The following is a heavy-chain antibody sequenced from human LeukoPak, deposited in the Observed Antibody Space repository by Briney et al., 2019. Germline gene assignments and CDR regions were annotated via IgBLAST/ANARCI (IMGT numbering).Heavy chain of an antibody. CDR3: AHIAVSGSIDY. Sequence: GGSLRLSCAASGFTFDDYAMHWVRQAPGKVLEWVSLISGDGGSTYYGDSVKGRFTISRDNSKNSLYLQMNSLRTEDTALYYCAHIAVSGSIDYWGQGTLVTVSS. CDR1: GFTFDDYA. D-gene: IGHD6-19*01. CDR2: ISGDGGST. V-gene: IGHV3-43*02. J-gene: IGHJ4*02.